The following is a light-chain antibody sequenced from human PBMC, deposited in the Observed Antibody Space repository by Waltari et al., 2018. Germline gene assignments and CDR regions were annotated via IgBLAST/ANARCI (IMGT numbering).Light chain of an antibody. CDR2: EVS. CDR1: TSDVGCYDY. V-gene: IGLV2-8*01. J-gene: IGLJ3*02. CDR3: GSYAGSNNVKV. Sequence: QSALTQPPSASGSPGQSVTISCTGPTSDVGCYDYVSWYQQHPGKAPKLMIYEVSKRPSGVPDRFSGSKSGNTASLTVSGLQAEDEADYYGGSYAGSNNVKVFGGGTKLTVL.